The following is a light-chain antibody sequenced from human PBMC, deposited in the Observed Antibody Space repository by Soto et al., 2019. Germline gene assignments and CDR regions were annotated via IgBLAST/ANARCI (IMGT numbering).Light chain of an antibody. V-gene: IGKV3-15*01. J-gene: IGKJ2*01. CDR2: GAS. CDR3: QQYNNWPPYT. Sequence: EIVMTQSPATLSVSPGERASLSCRASQSVSSNLAWFQKEPGQAPRLLIYGASTRATGIPARFSGSGSGTEFTLTISSLQSEDFAVYYCQQYNNWPPYTFGQGTKLEIK. CDR1: QSVSSN.